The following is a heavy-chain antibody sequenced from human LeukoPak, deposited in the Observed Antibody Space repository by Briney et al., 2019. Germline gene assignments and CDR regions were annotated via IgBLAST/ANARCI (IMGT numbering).Heavy chain of an antibody. CDR1: GFIFSSYW. CDR3: ARDPIDY. CDR2: IRQDGSEK. V-gene: IGHV3-7*01. Sequence: GGSLRLSCTASGFIFSSYWMTWVRQAPGKGLEWVANIRQDGSEKNFVHSVKGRFTISRDNAKNSLYLQMNTLTAEDTAVYYCARDPIDYWGQGTLVTVTS. J-gene: IGHJ4*02.